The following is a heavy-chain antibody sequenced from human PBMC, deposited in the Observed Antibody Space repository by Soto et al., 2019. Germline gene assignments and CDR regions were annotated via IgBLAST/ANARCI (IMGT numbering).Heavy chain of an antibody. CDR3: ARTPLTYYDFWSGYSGNYYYYYMDV. V-gene: IGHV4-59*04. Sequence: NPSETLSLTCTVSGGSISSYYWSWIRQPPGKGLEWIGYIYYSGSTYYNPSLKSRVTISVDTSKNQFSLKLSSVTAADTAVYYCARTPLTYYDFWSGYSGNYYYYYMDVWGKGTTVTVSS. D-gene: IGHD3-3*01. CDR1: GGSISSYY. CDR2: IYYSGST. J-gene: IGHJ6*03.